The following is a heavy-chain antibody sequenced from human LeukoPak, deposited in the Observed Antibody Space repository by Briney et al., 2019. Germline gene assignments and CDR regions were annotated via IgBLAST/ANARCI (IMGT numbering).Heavy chain of an antibody. CDR2: ISFDGSIE. V-gene: IGHV3-30*03. CDR3: ARDHGLYSSGWYGYYGMDV. J-gene: IGHJ6*02. D-gene: IGHD6-19*01. CDR1: GFSFSNYG. Sequence: PGGSLRLSCAASGFSFSNYGMHWVRQSPGKGLEWVAVISFDGSIEYYADSVKGRFTISRDDSTNTLYLQMNSLRPEDTAVYYCARDHGLYSSGWYGYYGMDVWGQGTTVTVSS.